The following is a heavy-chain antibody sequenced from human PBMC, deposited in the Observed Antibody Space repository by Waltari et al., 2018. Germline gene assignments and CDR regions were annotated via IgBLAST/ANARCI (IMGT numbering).Heavy chain of an antibody. CDR1: GASINNYY. V-gene: IGHV4-59*01. CDR3: ARDKIPYFGMDV. CDR2: IYYTGNT. Sequence: QVQLQESGPGLVKPSETLSLTCAVSGASINNYYWTWIRQPPGMGLEWIGYIYYTGNTNYNPSLKSRVTISVDTSKNQFSLNLSSVTAADTAVYYCARDKIPYFGMDVWGQGTTVTVSS. J-gene: IGHJ6*02. D-gene: IGHD2-21*01.